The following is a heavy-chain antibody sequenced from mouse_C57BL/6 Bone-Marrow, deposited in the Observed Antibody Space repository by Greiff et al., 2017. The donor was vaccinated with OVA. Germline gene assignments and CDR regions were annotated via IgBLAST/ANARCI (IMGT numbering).Heavy chain of an antibody. J-gene: IGHJ3*01. CDR1: GYTFTSYG. CDR3: AREGAGSVWFAD. Sequence: QVQLQQSGAELARPGASVKLSCKASGYTFTSYGISWVKQRTGQGLEWIGEIYPRSGNTYYNEKFKGKATLTADKSSSTAYMELRSLTSEDSAVYFCAREGAGSVWFADWGQGTLVTVSA. D-gene: IGHD3-3*01. CDR2: IYPRSGNT. V-gene: IGHV1-81*01.